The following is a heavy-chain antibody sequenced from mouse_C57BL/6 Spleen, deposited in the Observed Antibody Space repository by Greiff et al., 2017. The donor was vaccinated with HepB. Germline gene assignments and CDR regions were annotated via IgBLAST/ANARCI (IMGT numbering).Heavy chain of an antibody. V-gene: IGHV1-55*01. J-gene: IGHJ4*01. CDR3: ARGGWLLLHYYAMDY. Sequence: QVQLKQPGAELVKPGASVKMSCKASGYTFTSYWITWVKQRPGQGLEWIGDIYPGSGSTNYNEKFKSKATLTVDTSSSTAYMQLSSLTSEDSAVYYCARGGWLLLHYYAMDYWGQGTSVTVSS. D-gene: IGHD2-3*01. CDR1: GYTFTSYW. CDR2: IYPGSGST.